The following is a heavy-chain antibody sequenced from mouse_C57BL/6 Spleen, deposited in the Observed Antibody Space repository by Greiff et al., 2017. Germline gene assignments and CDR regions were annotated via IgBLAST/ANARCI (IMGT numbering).Heavy chain of an antibody. CDR2: IYPSDSET. CDR3: ARGEYFDY. J-gene: IGHJ2*01. Sequence: QVQLKQPGAELVRPGSSVKLSCKASGYTFTSYWMEWVKQRPGQGLEWIGNIYPSDSETHYNQKFKDKATLTVDKSSSTAYMQLSSLTSADSAVYYCARGEYFDYRGQGTTLTVSS. V-gene: IGHV1-61*01. CDR1: GYTFTSYW.